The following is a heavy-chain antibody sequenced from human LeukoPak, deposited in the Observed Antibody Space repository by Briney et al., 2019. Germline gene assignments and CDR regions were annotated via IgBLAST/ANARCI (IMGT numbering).Heavy chain of an antibody. CDR3: AGETGEFDY. CDR2: INPSGGAT. V-gene: IGHV1-46*01. Sequence: GSSVKVSCKASGGTFSSYAISWVRQAPGQGLERMGLINPSGGATSYAQKFQGRVTMTSDTSASTVYMELSRLRSEDTAVYYCAGETGEFDYWGQGTLVTVSS. D-gene: IGHD1-1*01. J-gene: IGHJ4*02. CDR1: GGTFSSYA.